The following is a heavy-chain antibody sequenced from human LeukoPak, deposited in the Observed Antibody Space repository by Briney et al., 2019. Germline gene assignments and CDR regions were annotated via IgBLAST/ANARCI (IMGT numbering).Heavy chain of an antibody. D-gene: IGHD3-3*01. J-gene: IGHJ6*03. CDR3: ARSLSLRSGYYMDV. V-gene: IGHV4-39*07. CDR1: GGSISSSSYY. CDR2: IYYSGST. Sequence: SETLSLTCTVSGGSISSSSYYWGWIRQPPGKGLEWIGSIYYSGSTYYNPSLKSRVTISVDTSKNQFSLKLSSVTAADTAVYYCARSLSLRSGYYMDVWGKGTTVTVSS.